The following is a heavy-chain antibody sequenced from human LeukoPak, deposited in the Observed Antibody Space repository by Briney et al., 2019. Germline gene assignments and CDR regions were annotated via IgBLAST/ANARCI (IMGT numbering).Heavy chain of an antibody. J-gene: IGHJ4*02. CDR3: AREEGGVVPFDY. Sequence: SETLSLTCAVYGGSFSGYYWSWIRQPPGKGLEWIGEINHSGSTNYNPSLKSRVTISVDTSKNQFSLKLSSVTAADTAVYYCAREEGGVVPFDYWGQGTLVTVSS. D-gene: IGHD3-3*01. CDR2: INHSGST. V-gene: IGHV4-34*01. CDR1: GGSFSGYY.